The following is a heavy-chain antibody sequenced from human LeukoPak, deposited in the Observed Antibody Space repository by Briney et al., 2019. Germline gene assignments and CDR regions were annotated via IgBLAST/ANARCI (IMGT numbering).Heavy chain of an antibody. CDR2: IKSKTDGGTT. CDR3: TTDRSSDWYVLRPGTCFDY. D-gene: IGHD6-19*01. CDR1: GFTFINAW. J-gene: IGHJ4*02. V-gene: IGHV3-15*01. Sequence: GGSLRLSCAASGFTFINAWMTWVRQAPGKGLEWVGRIKSKTDGGTTDYAAPVKDRFTISRDDSKDTLYLQMNSLKTEDTAVYYCTTDRSSDWYVLRPGTCFDYWGQGTLVTVSS.